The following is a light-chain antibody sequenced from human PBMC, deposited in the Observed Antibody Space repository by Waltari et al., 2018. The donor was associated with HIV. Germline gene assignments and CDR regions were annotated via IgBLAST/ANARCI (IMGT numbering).Light chain of an antibody. CDR1: QSVRSSY. J-gene: IGKJ1*01. CDR2: GAS. CDR3: QQYGSSPRT. V-gene: IGKV3-20*01. Sequence: ELVLTQSPGPLSLSPGDRANLSCRASQSVRSSYLAWYQQQPGQAPRLLIYGASSSATGIPDRFSVSGSGTDFTLTISSLEPGDFALYYCQQYGSSPRTFGQGTKVEIK.